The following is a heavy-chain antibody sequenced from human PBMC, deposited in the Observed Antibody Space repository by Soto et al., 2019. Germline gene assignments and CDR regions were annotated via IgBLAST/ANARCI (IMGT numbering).Heavy chain of an antibody. CDR3: ARGATGYYYGMDV. V-gene: IGHV4-30-4*01. CDR2: IYYSGST. Sequence: SSETLSLTCTVSGGSIRSGDCYWSWIRQPPGKGLEWIGYIYYSGSTYYNPSLKSRVTISVDTSKNQFSLKLSSVTAADTAVYYCARGATGYYYGMDVWGQGTTVTVSS. J-gene: IGHJ6*02. CDR1: GGSIRSGDCY.